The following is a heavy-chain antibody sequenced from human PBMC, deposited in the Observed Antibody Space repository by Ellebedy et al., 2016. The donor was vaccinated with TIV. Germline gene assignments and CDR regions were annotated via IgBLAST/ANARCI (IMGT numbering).Heavy chain of an antibody. CDR2: IDLRDSTA. D-gene: IGHD4-23*01. J-gene: IGHJ4*02. CDR3: ATYNGGNEGFGS. Sequence: GESLKISCEESGHTFSHDWIAWVRQMPGKGVHWMGIIDLRDSTATYNPSFQGQVSISADKSITTAYLQWNNLRSSDTAIYYCATYNGGNEGFGSWGQGTLVTVSS. CDR1: GHTFSHDW. V-gene: IGHV5-51*01.